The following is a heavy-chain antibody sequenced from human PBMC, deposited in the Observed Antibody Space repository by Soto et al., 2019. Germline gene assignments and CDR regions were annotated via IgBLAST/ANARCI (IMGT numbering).Heavy chain of an antibody. CDR3: ARDRGRAAAGDYYYYGMDV. Sequence: GASVNGSCKQSGYAFTRYYMHWVRPAPGQGLAWVGAINPTCGSTSYAQMFQGRLTMTRDASTSTVYMEMSSLRSDDTALYYCARDRGRAAAGDYYYYGMDVWAQGTTVTVSS. D-gene: IGHD6-13*01. V-gene: IGHV1-46*01. CDR2: INPTCGST. J-gene: IGHJ6*02. CDR1: GYAFTRYY.